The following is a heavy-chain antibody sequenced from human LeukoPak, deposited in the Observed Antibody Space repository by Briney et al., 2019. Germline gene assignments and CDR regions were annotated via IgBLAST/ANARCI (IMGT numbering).Heavy chain of an antibody. CDR1: GGSISSGGYS. D-gene: IGHD3-3*01. CDR2: IYHSGST. CDR3: ARGEVLRFLEWTPDAFDI. J-gene: IGHJ3*02. Sequence: SQTLSLTCAVSGGSISSGGYSWSWIRQPPGRGLEWIGYIYHSGSTYYNPSLKSRVTISVDRSKNQFSLKLSSATAADTAVYYCARGEVLRFLEWTPDAFDIWGQGTMVTVSS. V-gene: IGHV4-30-2*01.